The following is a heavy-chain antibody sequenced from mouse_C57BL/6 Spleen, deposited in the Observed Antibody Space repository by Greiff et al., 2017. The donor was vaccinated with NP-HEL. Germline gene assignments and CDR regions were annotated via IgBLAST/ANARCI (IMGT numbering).Heavy chain of an antibody. Sequence: EVKLVESEGGLVQPGSSMKLSCTASGFTFSDYYMAWVRQVPEKGLEWVANINYDGSSTYYLDSLKSRFIISRDNAKNILYLQMSSLKSEDTATYYCARERVTGTGFDYWGQGTTLTVSS. D-gene: IGHD4-1*01. CDR1: GFTFSDYY. V-gene: IGHV5-16*01. CDR3: ARERVTGTGFDY. CDR2: INYDGSST. J-gene: IGHJ2*01.